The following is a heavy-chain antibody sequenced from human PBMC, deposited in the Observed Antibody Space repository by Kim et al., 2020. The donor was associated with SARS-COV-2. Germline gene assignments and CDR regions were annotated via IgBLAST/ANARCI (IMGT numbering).Heavy chain of an antibody. Sequence: GGSLRLSCAASGFTFSSYSMNWVRQAPGKGLEWVSSISSSSSYIYYADSVKGRFTISRDNAKNSLYLQMNSLRAEDTAVYYCARDGRSYYYGMDVWGQGTTVTVSS. D-gene: IGHD1-26*01. CDR3: ARDGRSYYYGMDV. CDR1: GFTFSSYS. V-gene: IGHV3-21*01. CDR2: ISSSSSYI. J-gene: IGHJ6*02.